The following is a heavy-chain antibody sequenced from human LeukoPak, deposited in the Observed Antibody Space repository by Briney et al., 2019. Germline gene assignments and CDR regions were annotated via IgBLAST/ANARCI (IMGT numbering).Heavy chain of an antibody. CDR3: ARDHCTRSSCYEDHYYGMDV. CDR1: GYAFTGYY. V-gene: IGHV1-2*02. CDR2: INPNSGGT. J-gene: IGHJ6*02. D-gene: IGHD2-2*01. Sequence: GSVKVSCKASGYAFTGYYMHWVRQAPGQGLEWMGWINPNSGGTEYAQKFQGRVTMTRDTSITTAYMELSRLRSDDTAMYYCARDHCTRSSCYEDHYYGMDVWGQGTTVTVS.